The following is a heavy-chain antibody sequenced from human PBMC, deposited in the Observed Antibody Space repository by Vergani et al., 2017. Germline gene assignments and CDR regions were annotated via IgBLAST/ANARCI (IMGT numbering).Heavy chain of an antibody. D-gene: IGHD3-10*01. Sequence: QVQLVESGGGVVQPGRSLRLSCAASGLTFSSYGMHWVRQAPGKGLEWVAVISYDGSNKYYADSVKGRFTISRDNSKNTLYLQMNSLRAEDTAVYYCARDQRSTMVRGVITGDAFDIWGQGTMVTVSS. CDR1: GLTFSSYG. CDR3: ARDQRSTMVRGVITGDAFDI. CDR2: ISYDGSNK. V-gene: IGHV3-30*03. J-gene: IGHJ3*02.